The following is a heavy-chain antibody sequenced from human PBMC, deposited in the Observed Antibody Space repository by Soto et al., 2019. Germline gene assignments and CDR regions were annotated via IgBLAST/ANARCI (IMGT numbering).Heavy chain of an antibody. V-gene: IGHV3-48*03. CDR2: ISRSGDTI. Sequence: EVQLVESGGGLVQPGGSLRLSCAASGFTFSSYEMNWVRQAPGKGLEWVSYISRSGDTIYYGDSLKGRHTISRDNAKNSLYRQMNSLRAEDTAVYYCARAGGLQFSDAFDIWGQGTMVTVSS. J-gene: IGHJ3*02. CDR1: GFTFSSYE. CDR3: ARAGGLQFSDAFDI. D-gene: IGHD5-12*01.